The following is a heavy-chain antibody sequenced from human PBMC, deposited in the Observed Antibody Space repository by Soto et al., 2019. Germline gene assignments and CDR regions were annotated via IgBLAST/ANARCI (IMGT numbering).Heavy chain of an antibody. V-gene: IGHV3-30*18. D-gene: IGHD2-8*01. Sequence: VGSLRLSCAASGFIFSSYGMHWVSQAPGKGLEWVAVISYDGSNKYYADSVKGRFTISRDNSKNTLYLQMNSLRAEDTAVYYCAKDLGYCTNGVCFNFDYWGQGTLVTVSS. CDR1: GFIFSSYG. CDR3: AKDLGYCTNGVCFNFDY. J-gene: IGHJ4*02. CDR2: ISYDGSNK.